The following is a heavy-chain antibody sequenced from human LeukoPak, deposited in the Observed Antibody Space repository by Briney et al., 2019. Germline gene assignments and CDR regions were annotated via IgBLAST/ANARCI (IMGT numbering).Heavy chain of an antibody. J-gene: IGHJ3*02. D-gene: IGHD4-17*01. CDR1: GYSITSGHY. Sequence: SETLSLTCTVSGYSITSGHYWGWIRQPPGQGLEWIGSIYHGGSTFYNSSLKSRVTISTDPSTNHLSLKLSSVTAADSAVYYCARVSTGTTLWGAFDIWGQGTKVTVSS. CDR3: ARVSTGTTLWGAFDI. CDR2: IYHGGST. V-gene: IGHV4-38-2*02.